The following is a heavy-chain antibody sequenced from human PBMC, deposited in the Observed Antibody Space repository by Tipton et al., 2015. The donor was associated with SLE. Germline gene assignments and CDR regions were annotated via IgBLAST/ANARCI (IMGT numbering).Heavy chain of an antibody. CDR2: INHSGST. V-gene: IGHV4-34*01. J-gene: IGHJ4*02. Sequence: TLSLTCAVYGGSFSGYYWSWIRQPPGKGLEWIGEINHSGSTYYNPSLKSRVTISVDTSKNQFSLKLSSVTAADTAVYYCARVGGYGDYVDWGQGTLVTVSS. CDR1: GGSFSGYY. D-gene: IGHD4-17*01. CDR3: ARVGGYGDYVD.